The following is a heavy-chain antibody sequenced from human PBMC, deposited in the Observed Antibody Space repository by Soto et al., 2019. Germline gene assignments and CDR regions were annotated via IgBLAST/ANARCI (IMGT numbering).Heavy chain of an antibody. CDR1: GFTFHYYA. CDR3: ARDHTQFAYTYVFDY. CDR2: ISYGGSNE. V-gene: IGHV3-30-3*01. Sequence: QVHLVESGGGVVQPGRSLRLSCAASGFTFHYYAIHWVRQAPGKGLEWVAVISYGGSNEYYADSLKGRFTISRDNSLNMVYLQMTSLRPDDTAVYYCARDHTQFAYTYVFDYWGQGALATVSS. J-gene: IGHJ4*02. D-gene: IGHD5-18*01.